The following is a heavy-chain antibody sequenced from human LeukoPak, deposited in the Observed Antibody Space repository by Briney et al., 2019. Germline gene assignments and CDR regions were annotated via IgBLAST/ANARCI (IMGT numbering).Heavy chain of an antibody. J-gene: IGHJ4*02. CDR1: GFTFDDYA. D-gene: IGHD4-17*01. CDR2: ISWNSGSI. CDR3: AKDTYGDSYYFDY. V-gene: IGHV3-9*01. Sequence: GRSLRLSCAASGFTFDDYAMHWVRQAPGKGLEWVSGISWNSGSIGYADSVKGRFTISRDNAKNSLYLQMNSLRAEDTALYYCAKDTYGDSYYFDYWGQGTLVTVSS.